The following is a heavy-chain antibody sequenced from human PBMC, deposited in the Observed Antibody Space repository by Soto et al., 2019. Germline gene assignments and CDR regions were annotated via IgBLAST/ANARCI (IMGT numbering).Heavy chain of an antibody. V-gene: IGHV4-59*08. CDR2: IYYSGST. CDR1: GGSISSYY. J-gene: IGHJ6*03. Sequence: SETLSLTCTVSGGSISSYYWSWIRQPPGKGLEWIGYIYYSGSTNYNPSLKSRVTISVDTSKNQFSLKLSSVTAADTAVYYCARSHYYGSGSYIRGYYYYYMDVWGKGTTVTVSS. D-gene: IGHD3-10*01. CDR3: ARSHYYGSGSYIRGYYYYYMDV.